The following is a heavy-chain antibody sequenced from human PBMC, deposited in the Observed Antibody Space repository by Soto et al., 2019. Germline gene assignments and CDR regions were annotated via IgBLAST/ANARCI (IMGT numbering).Heavy chain of an antibody. CDR3: ARIKYGYFVY. Sequence: QVQLVQSGTEVKTPGASVKVSCKASGYTFTNHGFTWVRQAPGEGLEWMGWISTFNWNINYAQKYRGRVTMTTDTSTATAYLELRSLRSDDTAVYFCARIKYGYFVYWGQGTLVIVS. CDR2: ISTFNWNI. D-gene: IGHD4-17*01. CDR1: GYTFTNHG. V-gene: IGHV1-18*01. J-gene: IGHJ4*02.